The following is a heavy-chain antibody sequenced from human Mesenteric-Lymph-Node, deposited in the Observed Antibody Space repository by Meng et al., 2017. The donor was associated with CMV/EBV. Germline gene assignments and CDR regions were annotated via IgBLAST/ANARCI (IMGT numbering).Heavy chain of an antibody. V-gene: IGHV3-21*01. D-gene: IGHD1-7*01. Sequence: GGSLRLSCAASGFTFRTYSMNWVRQAPGKGLEWVSSISSMSSYMYYADSVKGRFTISRDNAKNSLYLQMNSLRAEDTAVYYCARDWASFTGTTSFDYWGQGTLVTVSS. J-gene: IGHJ4*02. CDR2: ISSMSSYM. CDR1: GFTFRTYS. CDR3: ARDWASFTGTTSFDY.